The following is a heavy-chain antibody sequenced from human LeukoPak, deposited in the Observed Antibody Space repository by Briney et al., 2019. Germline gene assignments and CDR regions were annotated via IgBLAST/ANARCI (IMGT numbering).Heavy chain of an antibody. V-gene: IGHV4-4*07. D-gene: IGHD4-17*01. CDR3: ARQPDYGDTRLDY. Sequence: SETLSLTCTVSGGSIGSYYWSWIRQPAGKGLEWIGRIYTSGSTNYNPSLKSRVTMSVDTSKNQFSLKLSSVTAADTAVYYCARQPDYGDTRLDYWGQGTLVTVSS. CDR1: GGSIGSYY. J-gene: IGHJ4*02. CDR2: IYTSGST.